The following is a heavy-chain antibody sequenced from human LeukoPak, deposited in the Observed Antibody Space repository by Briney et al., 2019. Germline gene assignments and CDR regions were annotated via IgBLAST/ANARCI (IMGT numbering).Heavy chain of an antibody. Sequence: SVKVSCKASGGTFSSYAISWVRQAPGQGLEWMGGIIPIFGTANYAQKFQGRVTMTGDTSTSTVYMELSSLRSEDTAVYYCARDRGSGPLDYWGQGTLVTVSS. J-gene: IGHJ4*02. CDR3: ARDRGSGPLDY. CDR1: GGTFSSYA. V-gene: IGHV1-69*06. CDR2: IIPIFGTA. D-gene: IGHD2-15*01.